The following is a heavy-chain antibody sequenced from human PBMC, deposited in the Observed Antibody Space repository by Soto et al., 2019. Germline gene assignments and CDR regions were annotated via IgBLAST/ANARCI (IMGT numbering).Heavy chain of an antibody. CDR2: ISYTGST. CDR3: AREGVAAPYYYYGMDV. J-gene: IGHJ6*02. Sequence: PSETLSLTCTVPGDSIRSYYWSWIRQPPGKGLEWIGYISYTGSTHYNPSLKSRVTISADTSKNQFSLKLSSVTTADTALYYCAREGVAAPYYYYGMDVWGQGSTVTVSS. D-gene: IGHD2-15*01. V-gene: IGHV4-59*01. CDR1: GDSIRSYY.